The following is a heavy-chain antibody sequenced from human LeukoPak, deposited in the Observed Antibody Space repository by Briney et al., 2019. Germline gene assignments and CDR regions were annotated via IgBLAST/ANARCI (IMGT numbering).Heavy chain of an antibody. Sequence: PGGSLRLSCAASGFTFSSYAMSWVRQAPGKGLEWVSAISGSGGSTYYADSVKGRFTISRDNSKNTLYLQMNSLRAEDTAVYYCAEVKTPDTMIVVVAYFDYWGQGTLVTVSS. CDR1: GFTFSSYA. CDR3: AEVKTPDTMIVVVAYFDY. J-gene: IGHJ4*02. CDR2: ISGSGGST. V-gene: IGHV3-23*01. D-gene: IGHD3-22*01.